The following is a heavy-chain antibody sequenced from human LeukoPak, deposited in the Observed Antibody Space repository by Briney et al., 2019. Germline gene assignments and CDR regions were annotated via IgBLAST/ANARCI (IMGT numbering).Heavy chain of an antibody. CDR1: GFTFSNYW. V-gene: IGHV3-74*01. CDR2: LNGDGTNI. D-gene: IGHD2-8*01. J-gene: IGHJ3*01. Sequence: GGSLRLSCSASGFTFSNYWMQWVRQVPGKGLVWVSRLNGDGTNIIYADSVKGRFTISRDNAENTLYLQMNSLRAEDTALYYCARSQSGVFDVWGQGTMVTVSS. CDR3: ARSQSGVFDV.